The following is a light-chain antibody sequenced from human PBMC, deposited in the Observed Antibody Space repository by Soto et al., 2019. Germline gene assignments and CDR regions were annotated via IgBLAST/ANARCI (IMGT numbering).Light chain of an antibody. V-gene: IGKV3D-20*02. CDR3: QQRSNWPPVT. J-gene: IGKJ5*01. CDR2: DAS. Sequence: EIVMTQSPATLSVSPGERATLSCRASQTVSHNYLAWYQQKPGQAPRLLIYDASSRATGVPDRFSGSGSGTDFTLTITRLEPEDFAVYYCQQRSNWPPVTFGQGTRLEIK. CDR1: QTVSHNY.